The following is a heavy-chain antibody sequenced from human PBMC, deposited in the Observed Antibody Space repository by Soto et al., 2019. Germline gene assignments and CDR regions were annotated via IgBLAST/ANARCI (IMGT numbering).Heavy chain of an antibody. CDR2: ISSSSSYI. J-gene: IGHJ6*03. V-gene: IGHV3-21*01. CDR1: GFTFSSYS. CDR3: ARDPSPHRYCSSTSCKSDYYYYMDG. D-gene: IGHD2-2*01. Sequence: PGGSLRLSCAASGFTFSSYSMNWVRQAPGKGLEWVSSISSSSSYIYYADSVKGRFTISRDNAKNSLYLQMNSLRAEDTAVYYCARDPSPHRYCSSTSCKSDYYYYMDGWGKGTTVTVSS.